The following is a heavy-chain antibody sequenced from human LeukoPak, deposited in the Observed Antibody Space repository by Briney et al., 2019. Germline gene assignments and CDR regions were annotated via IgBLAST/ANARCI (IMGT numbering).Heavy chain of an antibody. V-gene: IGHV3-7*01. CDR3: ARLVRYYYYYMDV. CDR2: IKQDGSEK. J-gene: IGHJ6*03. Sequence: GGSLRLSCAASGFTFSSYWMSWVRQAPGKGLEWVANIKQDGSEKYYVDSVKGRFTISRDNAKNSLYLQMNSLRAEDTAVYYCARLVRYYYYYMDVWGKGTTVTVSS. CDR1: GFTFSSYW.